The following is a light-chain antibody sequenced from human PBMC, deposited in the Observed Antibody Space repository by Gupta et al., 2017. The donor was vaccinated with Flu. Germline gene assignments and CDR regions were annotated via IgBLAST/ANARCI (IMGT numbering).Light chain of an antibody. CDR3: QADDGSNWI. Sequence: TVTISCTRSSGSIGSKYVQWYQQRPGRAPSIVINENEKRPSGVPDRFSGSSESASNSAALTISGLKDEDEDDYDRQADDGSNWIFGAGTKLTVL. CDR2: ENE. V-gene: IGLV6-57*03. CDR1: SGSIGSKY. J-gene: IGLJ2*01.